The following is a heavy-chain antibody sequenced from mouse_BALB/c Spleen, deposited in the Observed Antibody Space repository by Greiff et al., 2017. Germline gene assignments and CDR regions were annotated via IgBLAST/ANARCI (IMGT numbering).Heavy chain of an antibody. CDR3: ARDHRGAMDY. CDR1: GFTFSDYY. CDR2: ISDGGSYT. J-gene: IGHJ4*01. Sequence: EVNVVESGGGLVKPGGSLKLSCAASGFTFSDYYMYWVRQTPEKRLEWVATISDGGSYTYYPDSVKGRFTISRDNAKNNLYLQMSSLKSEDTAMYYCARDHRGAMDYWGQGTSVTVSS. V-gene: IGHV5-4*02.